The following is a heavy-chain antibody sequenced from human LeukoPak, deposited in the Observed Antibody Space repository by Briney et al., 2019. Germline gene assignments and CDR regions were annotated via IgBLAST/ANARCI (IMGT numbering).Heavy chain of an antibody. D-gene: IGHD1-7*01. CDR3: ARVMGNYASDY. Sequence: PGGPLRLSCAGSGFSFSDYYMSWIRQAPGKGLEWVSYISSSGDTMFYSDSVKGRFTISRDNGKKSLFLEINSLRAEDAAIYYCARVMGNYASDYWGQGALVTVSS. V-gene: IGHV3-11*04. CDR2: ISSSGDTM. J-gene: IGHJ4*02. CDR1: GFSFSDYY.